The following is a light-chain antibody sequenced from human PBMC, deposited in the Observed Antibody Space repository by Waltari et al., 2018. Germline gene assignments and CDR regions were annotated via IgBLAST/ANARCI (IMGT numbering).Light chain of an antibody. J-gene: IGLJ3*02. CDR2: EVT. V-gene: IGLV2-14*01. Sequence: QSALTQPASVSGSPGQSISISCTGTSSDVGVYNYVSWYQQCPGKAPKLMIYEVTNRPAGVSNRFSGSKSGNTASLTISGLQAEDEADYYCGSYTSSSTWVFGGGTKLTVL. CDR3: GSYTSSSTWV. CDR1: SSDVGVYNY.